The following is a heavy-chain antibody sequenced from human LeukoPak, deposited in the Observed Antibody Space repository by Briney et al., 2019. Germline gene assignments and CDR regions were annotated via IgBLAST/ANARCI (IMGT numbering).Heavy chain of an antibody. CDR1: GGSFSGYY. D-gene: IGHD3-10*01. J-gene: IGHJ6*03. CDR3: ARHRDYYGSGSSGYYYYYMDV. CDR2: INHSGST. Sequence: SETLSLTCAVYGGSFSGYYWSWIRQPPGKGLEWIGEINHSGSTNYNPSLKSRVTISVDTSKNQFYLKLSSVTAADTAVYYCARHRDYYGSGSSGYYYYYMDVWGKGTTVTISS. V-gene: IGHV4-34*01.